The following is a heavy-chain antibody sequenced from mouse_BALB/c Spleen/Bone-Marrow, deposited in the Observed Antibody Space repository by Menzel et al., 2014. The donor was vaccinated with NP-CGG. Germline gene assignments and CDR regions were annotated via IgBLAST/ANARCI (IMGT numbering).Heavy chain of an antibody. CDR3: ARDRGLTYFDY. CDR1: GFTFTDNY. V-gene: IGHV7-3*02. J-gene: IGHJ2*01. D-gene: IGHD2-4*01. CDR2: IRNKANGYTT. Sequence: EVKLVESGGGLVQPGGSLRLSCATSGFTFTDNYMSWVRQPPGKALEWLGFIRNKANGYTTEYSASVKGRFTISRDNSQSILYLQMNTLRAEDSATYYCARDRGLTYFDYWGQGTTLTVSS.